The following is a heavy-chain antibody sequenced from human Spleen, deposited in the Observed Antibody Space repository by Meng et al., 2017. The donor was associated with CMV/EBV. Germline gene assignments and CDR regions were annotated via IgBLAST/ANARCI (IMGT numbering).Heavy chain of an antibody. D-gene: IGHD4/OR15-4a*01. CDR3: TSLALT. CDR2: IYPGSGGDT. V-gene: IGHV3-53*01. Sequence: GESLKISCAASGFTVSNTYMSWVRQAPGKGLEWLSVIYPGSGGDTYYADSVKGRFSTSRDESKNIFYLHMSRLRTDDTAVYYCTSLALTWGQGTLVTVSS. J-gene: IGHJ5*02. CDR1: GFTVSNTY.